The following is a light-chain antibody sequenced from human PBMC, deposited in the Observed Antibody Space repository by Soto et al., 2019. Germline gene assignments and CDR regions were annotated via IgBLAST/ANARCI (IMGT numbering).Light chain of an antibody. CDR2: AVS. CDR3: QKYDSALQGFT. V-gene: IGKV1-27*01. Sequence: DIQMTQSPSSLSASVGDRVTITCRASQGIISYLAWYQQKPGKVPKLLIYAVSTLQSGVPSRFSGSGSGTEFTLTISSLQPEDVATYYCQKYDSALQGFTFGPGTRVDIK. CDR1: QGIISY. J-gene: IGKJ3*01.